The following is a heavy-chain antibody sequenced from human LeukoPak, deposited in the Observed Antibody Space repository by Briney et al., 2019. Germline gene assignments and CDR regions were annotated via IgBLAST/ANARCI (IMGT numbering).Heavy chain of an antibody. J-gene: IGHJ4*02. Sequence: EASVKVSCKPSGYTFNDIAWVRQVPGQGLEWVGWISANTDETNYSQRLHGRVTLTTDTSTGAAHMELRNLTSADTAVYYCARPGRYNWKLESWGQGTLVTVTS. D-gene: IGHD1-1*01. CDR3: ARPGRYNWKLES. V-gene: IGHV1-18*01. CDR1: GYTFND. CDR2: ISANTDET.